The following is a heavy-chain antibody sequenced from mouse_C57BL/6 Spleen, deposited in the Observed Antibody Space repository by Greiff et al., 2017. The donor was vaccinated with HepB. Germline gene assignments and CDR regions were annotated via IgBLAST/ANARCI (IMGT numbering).Heavy chain of an antibody. V-gene: IGHV2-5*01. CDR1: GFSLTSYG. CDR2: IWRGGST. J-gene: IGHJ2*01. Sequence: VQRVESGPGLVQPSQSLSITCTVSGFSLTSYGVHWVRQSPGKGLEWLGVIWRGGSTDYNAAFMSRLSITKDNSKSQVFFKMNSLQADDTAIYYCAKNSGSSSSYYFDYWGQGTTLTVSS. CDR3: AKNSGSSSSYYFDY. D-gene: IGHD1-1*01.